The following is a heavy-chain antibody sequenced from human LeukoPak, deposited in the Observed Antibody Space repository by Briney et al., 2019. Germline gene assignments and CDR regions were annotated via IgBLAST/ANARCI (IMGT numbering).Heavy chain of an antibody. Sequence: SVKVSCKASGGTFSSYAISWVRQAPGQGLEWMGGIIPIFGTANYAQKFQGRVTITADESTSTAYMELSSLRSEDTAVYYCARSTNSRPYYYGSGNYFDYWGRGTLVTVSS. V-gene: IGHV1-69*13. D-gene: IGHD3-10*01. CDR3: ARSTNSRPYYYGSGNYFDY. CDR2: IIPIFGTA. J-gene: IGHJ4*02. CDR1: GGTFSSYA.